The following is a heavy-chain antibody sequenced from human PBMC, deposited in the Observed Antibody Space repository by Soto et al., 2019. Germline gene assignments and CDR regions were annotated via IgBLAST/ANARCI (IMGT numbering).Heavy chain of an antibody. CDR2: IYYSGST. V-gene: IGHV4-59*01. CDR1: GASISSYY. CDR3: ARTYDDSGPNSGGYGFDI. J-gene: IGHJ3*02. D-gene: IGHD3-22*01. Sequence: QVQLQESGPGLVKPSETLSLTCSVSGASISSYYWSWIRQPPGKGLEWLAYIYYSGSTSYNPSLTSRVPISLDTAMNQCSLAPSSVTAADTAVYYCARTYDDSGPNSGGYGFDIWGQGTMVTVSS.